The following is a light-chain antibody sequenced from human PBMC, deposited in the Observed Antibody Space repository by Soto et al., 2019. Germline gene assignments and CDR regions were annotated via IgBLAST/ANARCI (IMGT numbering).Light chain of an antibody. Sequence: QSALTLPASVSGSPGQSITISCTGTSSDVGAYDYVSWYQQHPDKAPKLMIYEVSNRPSGVSNRFSGSKSVNTAALTISGLQADDEADCYCSSYTSSSTRVFGTGTKVTVL. J-gene: IGLJ1*01. CDR1: SSDVGAYDY. CDR2: EVS. CDR3: SSYTSSSTRV. V-gene: IGLV2-14*03.